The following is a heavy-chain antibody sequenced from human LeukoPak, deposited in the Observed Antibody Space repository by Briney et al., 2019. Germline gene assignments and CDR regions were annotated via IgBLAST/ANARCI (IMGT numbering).Heavy chain of an antibody. CDR1: GYSISSGYY. J-gene: IGHJ6*03. CDR3: ARRASYYYYYMDV. Sequence: PSETLSLTCTVSGYSISSGYYWGWIRPPPGKGLEWIGSIYHSGSTYYNPSLKSRVTISVDTSKNQFSLKLSSVTAADTAVYYCARRASYYYYYMDVWGKGTTVTVSS. V-gene: IGHV4-38-2*02. CDR2: IYHSGST.